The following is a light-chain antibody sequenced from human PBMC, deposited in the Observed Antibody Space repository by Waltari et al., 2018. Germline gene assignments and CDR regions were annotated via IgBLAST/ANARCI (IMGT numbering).Light chain of an antibody. J-gene: IGKJ4*01. Sequence: EVVLTQSPATLSSSPGESATLSCRASQSVRNYLAWYQQKPGQAPRLLIYDTSKRATGIPARFSGSGSVTDFTLTISNLEPEDFAVYYCQQRSDWPLTFGGGTRVEIK. CDR3: QQRSDWPLT. V-gene: IGKV3-11*01. CDR1: QSVRNY. CDR2: DTS.